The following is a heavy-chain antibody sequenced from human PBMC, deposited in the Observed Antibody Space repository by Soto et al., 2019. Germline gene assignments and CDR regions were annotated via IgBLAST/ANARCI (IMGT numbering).Heavy chain of an antibody. Sequence: QVQLVESGGGLVKPGGSLRLSCAASGFTLRDYYMSWIRQAPGKGLEWVSYISSSGSTIYYADSVKGRFTISRDNAKNSLYQQMNSLRAEDTAVYYCARTHPRISGTTCPFFDYWGQGTLVTVSS. V-gene: IGHV3-11*01. CDR1: GFTLRDYY. J-gene: IGHJ4*02. D-gene: IGHD1-20*01. CDR2: ISSSGSTI. CDR3: ARTHPRISGTTCPFFDY.